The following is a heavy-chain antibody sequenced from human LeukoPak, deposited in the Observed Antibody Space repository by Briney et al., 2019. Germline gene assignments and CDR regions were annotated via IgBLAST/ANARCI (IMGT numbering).Heavy chain of an antibody. CDR2: ISGNGGRT. J-gene: IGHJ4*02. Sequence: SGGSLRLSCAASGFTFDDYAMHWVRQAPGKGLEWVSVISGNGGRTYYADSVKGRFTISRDNSNNSLYLQMNSLRTEDTALYYCAETLTSRWSESLGYWGQGTLVSVSS. CDR1: GFTFDDYA. CDR3: AETLTSRWSESLGY. V-gene: IGHV3-43*02. D-gene: IGHD6-13*01.